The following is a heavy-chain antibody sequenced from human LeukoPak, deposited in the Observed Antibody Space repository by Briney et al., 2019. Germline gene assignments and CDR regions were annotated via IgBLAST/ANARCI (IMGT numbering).Heavy chain of an antibody. CDR3: ARDRYCTDGVCYTNWFDR. V-gene: IGHV1-2*02. CDR2: INPNSGGT. CDR1: GYTCTGYY. J-gene: IGHJ5*02. Sequence: ASVKVSCKASGYTCTGYYMHWVRQAPGQGLEWMGWINPNSGGTNYAQKFQGRVTMTRDTSISTAYMELSRLRSDDTAVYYCARDRYCTDGVCYTNWFDRWGQGTLVTVSS. D-gene: IGHD2-8*01.